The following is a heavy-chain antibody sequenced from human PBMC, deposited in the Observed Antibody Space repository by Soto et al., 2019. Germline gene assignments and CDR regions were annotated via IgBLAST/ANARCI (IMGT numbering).Heavy chain of an antibody. J-gene: IGHJ4*02. CDR1: GFPFSSYA. V-gene: IGHV3-23*01. CDR2: ISGSGGST. Sequence: PGGSLRLSCAASGFPFSSYAMSWVRQAPGKGLEWVSAISGSGGSTYYADSVKGRFTISRDNSKNTLYLQMNSLRAEDTAVYYCAKALEPIVVVVAATPVTNYWGQGTLVTVSS. D-gene: IGHD2-15*01. CDR3: AKALEPIVVVVAATPVTNY.